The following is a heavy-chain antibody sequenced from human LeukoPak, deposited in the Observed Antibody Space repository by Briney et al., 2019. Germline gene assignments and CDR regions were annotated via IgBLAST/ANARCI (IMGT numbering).Heavy chain of an antibody. Sequence: SETLCLTCGVSGASVSSHFWSWIRQTPGMGLEWIGYISNRGSTGYNPSLRSRVTISVDAPKNEVSLNLRSVSAADTAVYYCAKDVSGAYYAFDVWGQG. J-gene: IGHJ3*01. V-gene: IGHV4-59*02. D-gene: IGHD4/OR15-4a*01. CDR2: ISNRGST. CDR3: AKDVSGAYYAFDV. CDR1: GASVSSHF.